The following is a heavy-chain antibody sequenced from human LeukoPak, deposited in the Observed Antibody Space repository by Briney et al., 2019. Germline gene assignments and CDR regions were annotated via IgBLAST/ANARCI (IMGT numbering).Heavy chain of an antibody. J-gene: IGHJ4*02. CDR1: GGSFSGYY. CDR3: ARARGYSYGTLDY. Sequence: SETLSLTCAVYGGSFSGYYWSWIRQPPGEGLEWIGEINHSGSTNYNPSLKSRVTISVDTSKNQFSLKLSSVTAADTAVYYCARARGYSYGTLDYWGQGTLVTVSS. V-gene: IGHV4-34*01. CDR2: INHSGST. D-gene: IGHD5-18*01.